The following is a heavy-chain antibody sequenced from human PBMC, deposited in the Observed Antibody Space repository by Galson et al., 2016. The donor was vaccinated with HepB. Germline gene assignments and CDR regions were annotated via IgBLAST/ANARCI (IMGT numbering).Heavy chain of an antibody. CDR1: GFTLRSYG. V-gene: IGHV3-33*01. D-gene: IGHD3-10*01. Sequence: SLRLSCAASGFTLRSYGMHWVRQAPGKGLEWVAVILYDGSNKYYADSVKGRFTISRDTSKNTVYLQMNSLRPEDTAVYYCARDRGNYYGSEDDAFGTWGQGTMVTVS. CDR3: ARDRGNYYGSEDDAFGT. CDR2: ILYDGSNK. J-gene: IGHJ3*02.